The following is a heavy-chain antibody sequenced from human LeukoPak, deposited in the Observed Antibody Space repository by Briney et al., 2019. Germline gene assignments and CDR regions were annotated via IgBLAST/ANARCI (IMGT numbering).Heavy chain of an antibody. CDR1: GYAFTSYY. V-gene: IGHV1-46*01. CDR3: ARDIRGERGYDFGPGAEGFDY. D-gene: IGHD5-18*01. Sequence: ASVKVSCKAFGYAFTSYYLHWVRQAPGQGLEWMGIINPSGGSTTYAQKFQGRVTMTRDTSTSTVYMELSSLRSEDTAVYYCARDIRGERGYDFGPGAEGFDYWGQGTPVTVSS. CDR2: INPSGGST. J-gene: IGHJ4*02.